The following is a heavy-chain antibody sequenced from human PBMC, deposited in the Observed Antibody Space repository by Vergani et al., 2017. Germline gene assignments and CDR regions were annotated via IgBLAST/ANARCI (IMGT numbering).Heavy chain of an antibody. J-gene: IGHJ5*02. V-gene: IGHV4-61*02. Sequence: QVQLQESGPGLVKPSQTLSLTCTVSGGSISSGSYYWTWIRQPAGKGLEWIGRIYTSGSTNYNPSLKSRVTISVDTSKNQFSLKLSSVTAADTAVYYCARDNWNYANCFDPGGQGTLVTVSS. D-gene: IGHD1-7*01. CDR3: ARDNWNYANCFDP. CDR2: IYTSGST. CDR1: GGSISSGSYY.